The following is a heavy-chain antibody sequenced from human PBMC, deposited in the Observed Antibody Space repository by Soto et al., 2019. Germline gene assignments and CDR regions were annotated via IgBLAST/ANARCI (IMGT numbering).Heavy chain of an antibody. CDR1: GFTFDDYA. CDR3: AKDISYYDSSGYYQN. V-gene: IGHV3-9*01. J-gene: IGHJ4*02. Sequence: GGSLRLSCAASGFTFDDYAMHWVRQAPGKGLEWVSGISWNSGSIGYADSVKGRFTISRDNAKNSLYLQMNSLRAEDTALYYYAKDISYYDSSGYYQNWGQGTLVTVSS. D-gene: IGHD3-22*01. CDR2: ISWNSGSI.